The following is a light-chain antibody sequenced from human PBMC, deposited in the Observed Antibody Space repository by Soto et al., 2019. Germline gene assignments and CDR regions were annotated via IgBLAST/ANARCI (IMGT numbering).Light chain of an antibody. CDR2: GAS. CDR3: QQYGGSPPWT. V-gene: IGKV3-20*01. J-gene: IGKJ1*01. CDR1: QSVSSSY. Sequence: EIVLTQFPSTLSLALGERATLSCRAIQSVSSSYLVWYQHKRGQAPRVLIYGASSRATGIPDRFSGSGSGTDFTLTIIRLELEDFAVYYCQQYGGSPPWTFGQGTKVDIK.